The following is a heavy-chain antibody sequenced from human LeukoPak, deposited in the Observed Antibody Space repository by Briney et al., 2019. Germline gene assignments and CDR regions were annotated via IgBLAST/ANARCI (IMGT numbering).Heavy chain of an antibody. V-gene: IGHV3-9*01. CDR3: AKGGAYSYVYNYFDP. D-gene: IGHD5-18*01. J-gene: IGHJ5*02. Sequence: AGGSLRLSCAASGFTFDDYAMHWVRQAPGKGLEWVSGITWNSGTIGYADSVKGRFAISRDNAKNSLYLQMNSLRAEDTALYYCAKGGAYSYVYNYFDPWGQGTLVTVSS. CDR1: GFTFDDYA. CDR2: ITWNSGTI.